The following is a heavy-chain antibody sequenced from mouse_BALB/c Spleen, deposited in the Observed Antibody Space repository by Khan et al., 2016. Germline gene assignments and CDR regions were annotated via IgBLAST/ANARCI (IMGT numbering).Heavy chain of an antibody. Sequence: QVPLQQSGAELVRPGVSVKISCKGYGYTFTDYAMHWVKQSHAKSLEWIGVISTYYGDTSYNQKFEGKATMTVDKSSSTAYMELASLTSEDSAIYYCARDGLNYDYAMDYWGQGTSGTVSS. J-gene: IGHJ4*01. V-gene: IGHV1S137*01. CDR3: ARDGLNYDYAMDY. CDR2: ISTYYGDT. D-gene: IGHD2-1*01. CDR1: GYTFTDYA.